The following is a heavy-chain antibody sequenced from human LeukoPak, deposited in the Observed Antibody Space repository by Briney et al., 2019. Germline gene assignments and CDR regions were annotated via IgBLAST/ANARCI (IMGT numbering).Heavy chain of an antibody. CDR1: GGSFRTNY. V-gene: IGHV4-59*01. CDR2: IYYSGST. Sequence: SETLSLTCTVSGGSFRTNYWSWIRQPPGKGLEWIGDIYYSGSTNYNPSLKRRVTISIDTSKNQFSLKLSSVTAADTAVYYCAXXXGSISRYYYYMDVWGKGTTVTVSS. CDR3: AXXXGSISRYYYYMDV. J-gene: IGHJ6*03. D-gene: IGHD1-26*01.